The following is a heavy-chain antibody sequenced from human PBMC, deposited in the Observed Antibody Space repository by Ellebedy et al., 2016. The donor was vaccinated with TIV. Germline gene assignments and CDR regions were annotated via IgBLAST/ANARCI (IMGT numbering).Heavy chain of an antibody. J-gene: IGHJ4*02. CDR1: GYTFTSYG. CDR2: ISAYNGNT. CDR3: ARGEYYDSRNLNY. V-gene: IGHV1-18*01. D-gene: IGHD3-22*01. Sequence: ASVKVSCKASGYTFTSYGISWVRQAPGQGLEWMGWISAYNGNTNYAQKFQGRVTITADESTSTAYMELRSLRSEDTDVYYCARGEYYDSRNLNYWGQGPLDTVSS.